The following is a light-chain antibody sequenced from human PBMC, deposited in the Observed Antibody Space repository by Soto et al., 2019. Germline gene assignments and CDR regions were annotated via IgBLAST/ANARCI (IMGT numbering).Light chain of an antibody. CDR1: QTISSW. CDR2: KAS. CDR3: QHYTSYSEA. Sequence: SQITQSPYTLSEAIGVDLTVTRRTSQTISSWLAWYQQKPGKAPKLLIYKASTLKSGVPSRFSGSGSGTEFTLTSSSLQHDDFAAYYCQHYTSYSEAFGQGTKVDIK. J-gene: IGKJ1*01. V-gene: IGKV1-5*03.